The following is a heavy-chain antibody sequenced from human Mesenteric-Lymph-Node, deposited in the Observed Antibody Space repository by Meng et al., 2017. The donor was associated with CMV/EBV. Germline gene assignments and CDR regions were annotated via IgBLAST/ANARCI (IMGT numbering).Heavy chain of an antibody. J-gene: IGHJ4*02. D-gene: IGHD2-2*01. V-gene: IGHV5-51*01. CDR1: EYSFTSYW. Sequence: GESLKISCKGSEYSFTSYWIGWVRQMPGKGLEWMGIIYPRDSESRYSPSFQGQVTISADKSINTAYLQWSSLRASDTAMYYCARRGPGYCTTTSCRYSFDYWGQGTLVTVSS. CDR2: IYPRDSES. CDR3: ARRGPGYCTTTSCRYSFDY.